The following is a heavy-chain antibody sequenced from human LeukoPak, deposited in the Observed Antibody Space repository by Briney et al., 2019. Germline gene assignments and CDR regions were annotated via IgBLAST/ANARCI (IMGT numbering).Heavy chain of an antibody. CDR3: ARDWRLDWFDP. Sequence: GGSLRLSCVTSGFIFSRYTMNWVRQAPGKGLEWVSSISATSAYIFYAASVKGRFTISRDNAKNSLFLQMNSLRAEDTAVYYCARDWRLDWFDPWGQGTLVTVSS. V-gene: IGHV3-21*01. CDR1: GFIFSRYT. CDR2: ISATSAYI. D-gene: IGHD3-3*01. J-gene: IGHJ5*02.